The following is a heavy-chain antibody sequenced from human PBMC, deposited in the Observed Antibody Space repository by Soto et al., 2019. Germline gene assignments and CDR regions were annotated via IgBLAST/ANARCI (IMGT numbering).Heavy chain of an antibody. J-gene: IGHJ4*02. CDR1: GGSISSYY. CDR3: ARGHCSAGNCDQQTFEY. Sequence: SETLSLTCTVSGGSISSYYWSWIRQPPGKGLEWIGYVYYGGDTNYNPSLKSRVTISVDMSKIQVSLRLSSVTAADTAVDYCARGHCSAGNCDQQTFEYWGQGTQVTVSS. D-gene: IGHD2-15*01. CDR2: VYYGGDT. V-gene: IGHV4-59*01.